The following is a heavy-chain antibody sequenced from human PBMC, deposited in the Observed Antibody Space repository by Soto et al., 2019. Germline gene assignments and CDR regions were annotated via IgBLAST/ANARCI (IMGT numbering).Heavy chain of an antibody. J-gene: IGHJ4*02. D-gene: IGHD3-9*01. CDR3: ASYDVLAAYYY. V-gene: IGHV4-59*01. CDR1: GGSISSYY. Sequence: PSETLSLTCTVSGGSISSYYWSWIRQPPGKGLEWIGYIYYSGSTNYNPSLKTRVTISVDTSKNQFSLKLSSVTAADTAVYYCASYDVLAAYYYWGQATLGNVPS. CDR2: IYYSGST.